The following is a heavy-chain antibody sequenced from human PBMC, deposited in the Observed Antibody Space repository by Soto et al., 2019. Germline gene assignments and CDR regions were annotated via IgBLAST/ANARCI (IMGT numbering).Heavy chain of an antibody. V-gene: IGHV3-30*18. CDR3: AKGEQDIVAVVDY. D-gene: IGHD5-12*01. CDR2: ISYDGSNK. J-gene: IGHJ4*02. CDR1: GFTFSSYG. Sequence: QVQLVESGGGVVQPGRSLRLSCAAFGFTFSSYGMHWVRQAPGKGLEWVAVISYDGSNKFYADSVKGRFTISRDNSKNTLYLKKNSLSAEDSAVYYCAKGEQDIVAVVDYWGQETLVTVSS.